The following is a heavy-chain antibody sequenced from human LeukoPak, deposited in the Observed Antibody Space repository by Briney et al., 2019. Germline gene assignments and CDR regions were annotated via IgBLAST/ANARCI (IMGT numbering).Heavy chain of an antibody. CDR1: GGSISSYY. Sequence: PSETLSLTCTVSGGSISSYYWSWIRQPAGKGLEWIGRIYTSGSTNYNPSLKSRVTMSVDTSKNQFSLKLSSVTAADTAVYYCARAAYGYCSSTSCPDWYFDLWGRGTLVTVSS. V-gene: IGHV4-4*07. CDR3: ARAAYGYCSSTSCPDWYFDL. J-gene: IGHJ2*01. CDR2: IYTSGST. D-gene: IGHD2-2*03.